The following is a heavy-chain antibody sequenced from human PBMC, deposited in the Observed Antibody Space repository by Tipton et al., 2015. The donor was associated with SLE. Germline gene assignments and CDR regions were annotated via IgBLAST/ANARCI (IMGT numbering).Heavy chain of an antibody. CDR1: GFTFSTYW. Sequence: SLRLSCAASGFTFSTYWMSWVRQAPGKGLEWVANIKQDGGEQNYVDSVKGRLIISRDNAKNALYLQMNNLRAEDTAVYYCAREGGSYYPSYYFDYWGQGTLVTVSP. J-gene: IGHJ4*02. V-gene: IGHV3-7*01. D-gene: IGHD1-26*01. CDR3: AREGGSYYPSYYFDY. CDR2: IKQDGGEQ.